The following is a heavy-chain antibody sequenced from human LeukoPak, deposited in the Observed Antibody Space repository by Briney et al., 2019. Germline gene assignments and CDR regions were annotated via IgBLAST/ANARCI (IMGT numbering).Heavy chain of an antibody. J-gene: IGHJ4*02. CDR3: ARKASSSSYGYYFDY. CDR2: ISSSSSTM. V-gene: IGHV3-48*01. CDR1: GFSFSSYS. D-gene: IGHD6-6*01. Sequence: GGSPRLSCAASGFSFSSYSMNWVRQAPGKGLECISFISSSSSTMYYADSVKGRFTISRDNAKKSLYLQMNSLRVEDTAVYYCARKASSSSYGYYFDYWGQGTLVTVSS.